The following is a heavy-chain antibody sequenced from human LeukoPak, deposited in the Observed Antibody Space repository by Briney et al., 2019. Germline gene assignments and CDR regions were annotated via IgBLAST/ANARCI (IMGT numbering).Heavy chain of an antibody. D-gene: IGHD3-16*02. CDR3: TRRTYRADFDY. Sequence: SETLSLTCNVSGAFIISSNYYWAWIRQPPGKGLEWIGNIYSSGSTQYTPSLKSRVTISADMSKNQFFLKLTSATAADTAVYYCTRRTYRADFDYWVQGSLVTVSS. J-gene: IGHJ4*02. CDR2: IYSSGST. CDR1: GAFIISSNYY. V-gene: IGHV4-39*01.